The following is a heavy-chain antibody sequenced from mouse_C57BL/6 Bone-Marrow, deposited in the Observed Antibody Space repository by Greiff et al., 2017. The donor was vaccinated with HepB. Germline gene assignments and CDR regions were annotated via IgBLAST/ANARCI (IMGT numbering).Heavy chain of an antibody. D-gene: IGHD2-10*01. V-gene: IGHV1-12*01. CDR1: GYTFTSYN. CDR3: SIAYYGTGVFAY. J-gene: IGHJ3*01. CDR2: IYPGNGDT. Sequence: LQQSGAELVRPGASVKMSCKASGYTFTSYNMHWVKQTPRQGLEWIGAIYPGNGDTSYNQKFKGKATLTVDKSSSTAYMQLSRLTSEDSAVYFCSIAYYGTGVFAYWGQGTLVTVSA.